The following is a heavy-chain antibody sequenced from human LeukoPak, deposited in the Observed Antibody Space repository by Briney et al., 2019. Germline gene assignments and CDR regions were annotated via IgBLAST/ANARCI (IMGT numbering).Heavy chain of an antibody. CDR2: ISDTGTT. D-gene: IGHD3-22*01. Sequence: SETLSLTCTVSGGSSSIDYWNWLRQPPGKGLEWIGCISDTGTTKYNPAFKSRVTISVDTSKNQFSLKLTSVTAADTAVYFCATGYYEPFEKWGRGTLVSVSS. J-gene: IGHJ4*02. CDR3: ATGYYEPFEK. CDR1: GGSSSIDY. V-gene: IGHV4-59*01.